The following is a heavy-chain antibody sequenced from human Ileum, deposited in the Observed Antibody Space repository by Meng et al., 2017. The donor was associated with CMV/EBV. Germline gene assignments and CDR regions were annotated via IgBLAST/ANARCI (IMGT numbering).Heavy chain of an antibody. CDR3: ARGSSMSSNWFDP. Sequence: QVHRVQSGAEVKKPGASVKVSCRTSGYTFTGYYMHWVRQAPGQGLEWLGWINPRSGDTRYAQNFQGRVTMTRDTSIITAYMDLNSLRSDDTAVYYCARGSSMSSNWFDPWGQGTLVTVSS. CDR2: INPRSGDT. V-gene: IGHV1-2*02. D-gene: IGHD2-2*01. J-gene: IGHJ5*02. CDR1: GYTFTGYY.